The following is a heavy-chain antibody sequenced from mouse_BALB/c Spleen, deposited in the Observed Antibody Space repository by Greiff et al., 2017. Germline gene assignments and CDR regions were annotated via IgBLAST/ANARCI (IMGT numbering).Heavy chain of an antibody. CDR3: AREGWDHAMDY. Sequence: EVQGVESGGGLVQPGGSRKLSCAASGFTFSSFGMHWVRQAPEKGLEWVAYISSGSSTIYYADTVKGRFTISRDNPKNTLFLQMTSLRSEDTAMYYCAREGWDHAMDYWGQGTSVTVSS. CDR1: GFTFSSFG. CDR2: ISSGSSTI. J-gene: IGHJ4*01. D-gene: IGHD4-1*01. V-gene: IGHV5-17*02.